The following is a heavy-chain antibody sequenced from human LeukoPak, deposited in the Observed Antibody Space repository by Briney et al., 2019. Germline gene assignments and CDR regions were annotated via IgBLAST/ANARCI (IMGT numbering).Heavy chain of an antibody. CDR1: GYSFTNYA. V-gene: IGHV1-8*01. J-gene: IGHJ6*03. CDR2: MNPNSGNT. Sequence: GASVKVSCKASGYSFTNYAMNWVRQAPGQGLEWMGWMNPNSGNTGYAQKFQGRVTITRNTSISTAYMELSSLRSEDTAVYYCAREYSSSPFYYYYYMDVWGKGTPVTVSS. CDR3: AREYSSSPFYYYYYMDV. D-gene: IGHD6-6*01.